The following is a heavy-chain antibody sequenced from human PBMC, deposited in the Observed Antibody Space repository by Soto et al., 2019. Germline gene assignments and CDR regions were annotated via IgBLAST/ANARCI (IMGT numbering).Heavy chain of an antibody. V-gene: IGHV3-30-3*01. Sequence: PGGSLRLSCRASGFTFSSYAMHWVRQAPGKGREWVAVTSYDGSSRYYADSVKGRFTISRDNSKNTLYLQMNSLRPEDTAVYYCARPGRWLQSHVDYWGPGTLVTVSS. J-gene: IGHJ4*02. D-gene: IGHD1-26*01. CDR1: GFTFSSYA. CDR3: ARPGRWLQSHVDY. CDR2: TSYDGSSR.